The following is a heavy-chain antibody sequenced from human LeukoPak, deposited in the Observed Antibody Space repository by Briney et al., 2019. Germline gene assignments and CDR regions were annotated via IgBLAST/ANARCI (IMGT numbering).Heavy chain of an antibody. CDR3: ARDQDGTGTTDFDY. D-gene: IGHD1-7*01. J-gene: IGHJ4*02. V-gene: IGHV3-33*01. Sequence: PGRSLRLSCAASGFTFSSYGMHWVRPAPGKGLEWVAVIWYDGSNKYYADSVKGRFTISRDNSKNTLYLQMNSLRAEDTAVYYCARDQDGTGTTDFDYWGQGTLVTVSS. CDR2: IWYDGSNK. CDR1: GFTFSSYG.